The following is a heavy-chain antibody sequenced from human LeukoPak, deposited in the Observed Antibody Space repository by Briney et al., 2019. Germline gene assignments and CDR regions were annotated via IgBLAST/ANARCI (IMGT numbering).Heavy chain of an antibody. CDR1: GRPISSYY. J-gene: IGHJ4*02. D-gene: IGHD6-13*01. V-gene: IGHV4-59*01. CDR2: IYYSGST. CDR3: ARGSVWQQLDY. Sequence: SETLSLICTVWGRPISSYYWRWLRQPPGRGREWMGYIYYSGSTNYNPSLKSRVTISVDTSKNQFSLKLSSVTAADTAVYYCARGSVWQQLDYWGQGTLVTVSS.